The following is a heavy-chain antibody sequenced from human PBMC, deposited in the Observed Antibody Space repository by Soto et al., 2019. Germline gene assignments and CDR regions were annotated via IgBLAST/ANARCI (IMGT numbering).Heavy chain of an antibody. Sequence: EVQLVESGGGLVQPGGSLRLSCAASGFTFSSYWMSWVRQAPGKGLEWVANIKQDGSEKYYVDSVKGRFTISRDNAKNSLYLQMNSLRAEDTAVYYCARDPPNQHHYDFWSGYQVHLSWFDPWGQGTLVTVSS. V-gene: IGHV3-7*01. CDR3: ARDPPNQHHYDFWSGYQVHLSWFDP. J-gene: IGHJ5*02. CDR1: GFTFSSYW. D-gene: IGHD3-3*01. CDR2: IKQDGSEK.